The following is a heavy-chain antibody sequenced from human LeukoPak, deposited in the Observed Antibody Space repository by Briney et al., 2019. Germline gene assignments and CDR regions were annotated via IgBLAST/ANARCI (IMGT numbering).Heavy chain of an antibody. CDR2: IRARGKDYAA. V-gene: IGHV3-73*01. Sequence: GGSLKLSCATSGFSFSGSAIHWVRQASGKGLEWVGRIRARGKDYAAEYGASVKGRFTISRDNSKNTAYLQMNSLTTEDTAVYYCTKGVDCSGGTCSHYWGQGTLVTVSS. J-gene: IGHJ4*02. D-gene: IGHD2-15*01. CDR3: TKGVDCSGGTCSHY. CDR1: GFSFSGSA.